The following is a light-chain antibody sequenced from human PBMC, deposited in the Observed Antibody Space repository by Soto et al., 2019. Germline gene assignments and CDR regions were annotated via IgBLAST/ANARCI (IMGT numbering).Light chain of an antibody. CDR2: DAS. Sequence: EIVLTQSPATLSLSPGERATLSCRASQSVSSYLAWYQQKPVQAPRLLIYDASNRATGIPARFSGSGSGTDFTLTISSLEPEDFAFYYCQQRSNWLSITFGQGTRLEIK. CDR3: QQRSNWLSIT. V-gene: IGKV3-11*01. J-gene: IGKJ5*01. CDR1: QSVSSY.